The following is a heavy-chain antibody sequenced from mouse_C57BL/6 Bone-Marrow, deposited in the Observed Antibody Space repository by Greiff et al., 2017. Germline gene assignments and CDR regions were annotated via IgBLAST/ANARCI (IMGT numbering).Heavy chain of an antibody. Sequence: QVQLKESGAELARPGASVKLSCKASGYTFTSYGISWVKQRTGQGLEWIGEIYPRSGNTYYNEKFKGKDTLTADKSSSTAYMELRSLTSEDSAVYFCARDAYNYFDYWGQGTTLTVSS. J-gene: IGHJ2*01. CDR1: GYTFTSYG. D-gene: IGHD6-5*01. CDR2: IYPRSGNT. CDR3: ARDAYNYFDY. V-gene: IGHV1-81*01.